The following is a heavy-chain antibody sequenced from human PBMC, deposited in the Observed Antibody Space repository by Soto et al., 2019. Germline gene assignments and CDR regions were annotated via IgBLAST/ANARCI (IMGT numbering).Heavy chain of an antibody. CDR2: IYHSGAT. D-gene: IGHD2-8*02. CDR3: ARDAGASRYYGMDV. Sequence: QVQLQESGPALVKPSGTLSLACTVSGASTSSENWWSWVRQAPGKGLEWIGEIYHSGATPYSPSLKSRVTITLDKSKNQFFLKLDSVTAAGSAVYYCARDAGASRYYGMDVWGHGTKVTVS. J-gene: IGHJ6*02. CDR1: GASTSSENW. V-gene: IGHV4-4*02.